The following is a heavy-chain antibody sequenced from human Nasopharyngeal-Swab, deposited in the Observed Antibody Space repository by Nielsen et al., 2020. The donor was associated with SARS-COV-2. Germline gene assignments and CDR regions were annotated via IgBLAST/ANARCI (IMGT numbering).Heavy chain of an antibody. CDR2: ISEDGSIT. CDR3: ASQLGHPDS. V-gene: IGHV3-74*01. CDR1: GFTFSSHW. J-gene: IGHJ4*02. D-gene: IGHD2-2*01. Sequence: GESLKFSWAASGFTFSSHWLHGVRQAPGKGLVWVSRISEDGSITTYADSVKGRFTISRDNAKNTLFLQMHSLRADDTAIYYCASQLGHPDSWGQGTLVTVSS.